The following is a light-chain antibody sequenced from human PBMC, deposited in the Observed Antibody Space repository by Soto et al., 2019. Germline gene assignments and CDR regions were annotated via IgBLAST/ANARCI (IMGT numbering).Light chain of an antibody. CDR3: SAWDDSLSGSV. J-gene: IGLJ1*01. CDR1: SSNTGTNY. CDR2: RND. V-gene: IGLV1-47*01. Sequence: QSVLTQPPSASGTPGQRVTISCSGSSSNTGTNYVYWYQHLPGTAPKLLIYRNDLRPSGVPDRFSGSRSGTSASLAISGLRSEDEADYFCSAWDDSLSGSVFGTGTKSPS.